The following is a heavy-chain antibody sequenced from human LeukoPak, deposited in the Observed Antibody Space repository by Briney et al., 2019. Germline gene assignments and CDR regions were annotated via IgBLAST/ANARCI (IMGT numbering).Heavy chain of an antibody. Sequence: GGSLRLSCGASGFMFRNYAMSWVRQAPGKGLEWVSEISGSGGNTYYADSVKGRFTISRDNSKNTVYLQMNSLRAEDTAVYYCAKVGFSGSYDWFDPWGQGTLVTVSS. CDR1: GFMFRNYA. V-gene: IGHV3-23*01. CDR3: AKVGFSGSYDWFDP. CDR2: ISGSGGNT. J-gene: IGHJ5*02. D-gene: IGHD1-26*01.